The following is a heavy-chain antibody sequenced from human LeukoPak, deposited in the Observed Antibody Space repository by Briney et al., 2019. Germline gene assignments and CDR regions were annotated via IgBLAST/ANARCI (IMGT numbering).Heavy chain of an antibody. CDR2: IRYDGSNK. D-gene: IGHD6-19*01. CDR3: ARILDSAWGELGY. V-gene: IGHV3-30*02. CDR1: GFTFSTYG. J-gene: IGHJ4*02. Sequence: GGSLRLSCAASGFTFSTYGIHWVRQAPGKGLEWVAFIRYDGSNKYYADSVKGRFTISRDNSKNTLYLQMNSLRAEDTAVYYCARILDSAWGELGYWGQGTLVTVSS.